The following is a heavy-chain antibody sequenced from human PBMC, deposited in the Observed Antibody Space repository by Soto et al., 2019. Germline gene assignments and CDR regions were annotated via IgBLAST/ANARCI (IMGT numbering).Heavy chain of an antibody. D-gene: IGHD4-17*01. CDR3: ARDYTVTTTSYYYYYMDV. CDR2: INPSGGST. CDR1: GYTFTSYY. V-gene: IGHV1-46*01. Sequence: ASVKVSCKASGYTFTSYYMHWVRQAPGQGLEWMGIINPSGGSTSYAQKFQGRVTMTRDTSTSTVYMELSSLRSDDTAVYYCARDYTVTTTSYYYYYMDVWGKGTTVTVSS. J-gene: IGHJ6*03.